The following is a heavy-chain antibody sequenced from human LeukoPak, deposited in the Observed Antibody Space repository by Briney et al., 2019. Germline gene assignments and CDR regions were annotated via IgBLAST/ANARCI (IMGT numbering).Heavy chain of an antibody. CDR3: ATAIVSGDAFDI. CDR2: FDPEDGET. V-gene: IGHV1-24*01. D-gene: IGHD2/OR15-2a*01. CDR1: GYTLTELS. Sequence: ASVKVSSKVSGYTLTELSMHWVRQAPGKGLEWMGGFDPEDGETIYAQKFQGRVTMTEDTSTDTAYMELSSLRSEDTAVYYCATAIVSGDAFDIWGQGTMVTVSS. J-gene: IGHJ3*02.